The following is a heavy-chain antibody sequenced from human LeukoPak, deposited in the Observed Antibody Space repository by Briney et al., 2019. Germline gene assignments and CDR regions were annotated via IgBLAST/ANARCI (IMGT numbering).Heavy chain of an antibody. V-gene: IGHV1-2*02. CDR1: GYTFTGYY. D-gene: IGHD2-2*01. Sequence: ASVKVPCKASGYTFTGYYMHWVRQAPGQGLEWMGWINPNNGGTNYAQKFQGRITMTRDTSISTAYMELRRLTSDDTAVYYCASDRGTTSSNFDYRGQGTLVTVSS. CDR3: ASDRGTTSSNFDY. J-gene: IGHJ4*02. CDR2: INPNNGGT.